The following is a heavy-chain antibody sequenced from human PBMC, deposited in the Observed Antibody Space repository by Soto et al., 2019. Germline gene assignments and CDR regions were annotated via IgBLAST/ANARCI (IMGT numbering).Heavy chain of an antibody. CDR2: ISASGGGT. Sequence: EVQLLESGGGLVQPGGSLRLSCAASGFTFSHYAVTWVRQAPGQGLAWASTISASGGGTYFAESVKGRFTISGDNSKNTLYLQMNSLQAEDPAVYYCANDQGSRWYEIDYWGQGTLVTVSS. D-gene: IGHD6-13*01. CDR3: ANDQGSRWYEIDY. J-gene: IGHJ4*02. CDR1: GFTFSHYA. V-gene: IGHV3-23*01.